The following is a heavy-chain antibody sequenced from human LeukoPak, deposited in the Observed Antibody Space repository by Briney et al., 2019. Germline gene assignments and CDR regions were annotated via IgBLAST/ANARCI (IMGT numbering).Heavy chain of an antibody. J-gene: IGHJ4*02. D-gene: IGHD2-15*01. V-gene: IGHV3-21*01. CDR1: GFTFSSYS. Sequence: PGGSLRLSCAASGFTFSSYSMNWVRQAPGKGLEWVSSISSSSYIYYADSVKGRFTISRDKAKNSLYLQMNSLRDEDTAVYYCVRLVGSRSCSGGTCYSDYWGQGTLVTVSS. CDR3: VRLVGSRSCSGGTCYSDY. CDR2: ISSSSYI.